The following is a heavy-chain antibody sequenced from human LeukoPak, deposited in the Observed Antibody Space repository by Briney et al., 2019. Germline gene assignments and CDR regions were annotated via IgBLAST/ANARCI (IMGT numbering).Heavy chain of an antibody. CDR3: AGGDRYGDYVC. D-gene: IGHD4-17*01. Sequence: GESLKISCKDSGYSFITNWIGWVRQMPGKGLEWMGTIYPGDSDTRYSPSFQGQVTISADKSISTAYLQWSSLKATDTAMYYCAGGDRYGDYVCWGQGTLVTVSS. V-gene: IGHV5-51*01. J-gene: IGHJ4*02. CDR2: IYPGDSDT. CDR1: GYSFITNW.